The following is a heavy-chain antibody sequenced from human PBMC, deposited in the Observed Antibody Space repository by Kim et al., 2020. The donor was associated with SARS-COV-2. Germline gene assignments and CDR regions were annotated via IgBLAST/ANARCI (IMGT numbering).Heavy chain of an antibody. J-gene: IGHJ4*02. V-gene: IGHV3-23*01. Sequence: GGSLRLSCTTSGFTFSYFPLAWVRQPPGKGLEWLSAISADGSSAFYAASEKGRFTISRDSSKNAVFLQMYSLTADDTAIYYCAKENKNSYTTALYYWGQG. D-gene: IGHD1-26*01. CDR2: ISADGSSA. CDR1: GFTFSYFP. CDR3: AKENKNSYTTALYY.